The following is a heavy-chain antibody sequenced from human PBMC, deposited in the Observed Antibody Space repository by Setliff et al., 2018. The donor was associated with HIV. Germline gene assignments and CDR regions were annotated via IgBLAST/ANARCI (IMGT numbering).Heavy chain of an antibody. CDR2: IFYSGST. V-gene: IGHV4-39*01. CDR3: ARHGASYYYYMDV. D-gene: IGHD3-16*01. Sequence: ASETLSLTCTVSGGSLSSSIYYWGWIRQPPGKGLEWIGSIFYSGSTYYNPSLKSRVTISVDTSKNQFSLKLSSVTAADTAMYYCARHGASYYYYMDVWGKGTAVTVSS. J-gene: IGHJ6*03. CDR1: GGSLSSSIYY.